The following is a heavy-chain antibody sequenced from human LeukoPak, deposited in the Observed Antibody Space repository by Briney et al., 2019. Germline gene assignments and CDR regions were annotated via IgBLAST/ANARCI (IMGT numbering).Heavy chain of an antibody. CDR1: GGSISSGGYY. CDR3: ASSPYGGNHYFDY. Sequence: PSETLSLTCTVSGGSISSGGYYWSWIRQHPGKGLEWIGYIYYSGSTYYNPSLKSRATISVDTSKNQFSLKLSSVTAADTAVYYCASSPYGGNHYFDYWGQGTLVTVSS. CDR2: IYYSGST. D-gene: IGHD4-23*01. J-gene: IGHJ4*02. V-gene: IGHV4-31*03.